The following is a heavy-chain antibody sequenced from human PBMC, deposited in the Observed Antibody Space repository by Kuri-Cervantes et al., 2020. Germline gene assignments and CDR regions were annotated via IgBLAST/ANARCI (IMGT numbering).Heavy chain of an antibody. Sequence: SLKISCAASGFTFDDYAMHWVRQAPGKGLEWVSGISWNSGSIGYADSVKGRFTISRDNAKNSLYPQMNSLRAEDTALYYCAKDIGDYGDHYGFDYWGQGTLVTVSS. J-gene: IGHJ4*02. CDR2: ISWNSGSI. D-gene: IGHD4-17*01. V-gene: IGHV3-9*01. CDR1: GFTFDDYA. CDR3: AKDIGDYGDHYGFDY.